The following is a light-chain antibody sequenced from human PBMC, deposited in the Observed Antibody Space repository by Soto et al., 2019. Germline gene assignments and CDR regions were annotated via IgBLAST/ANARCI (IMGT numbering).Light chain of an antibody. J-gene: IGKJ2*01. CDR1: QSISSS. V-gene: IGKV3-15*01. CDR2: GAS. CDR3: HQYYSWPLS. Sequence: EIVMTQSPATLSVSPGERATLSCRASQSISSSLAWYQQKPGQAPRLLIYGASTRATGFPARFSGSGSGTEFTLTISSLQSEDFAVYFCHQYYSWPLSFGQGTKLEIK.